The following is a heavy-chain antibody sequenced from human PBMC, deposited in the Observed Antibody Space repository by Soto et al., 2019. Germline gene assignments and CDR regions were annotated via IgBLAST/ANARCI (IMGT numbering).Heavy chain of an antibody. D-gene: IGHD4-17*01. CDR2: IYYSGST. V-gene: IGHV4-30-4*01. J-gene: IGHJ4*02. CDR3: ARGIYGDGSSY. Sequence: SETLSLTCTVSGGSISSGDYYWSWIRQPPGKGLEWIGHIYYSGSTYYNPSLKSRVTISVDTSKNQFSLKLSSVTAANTAVYYCARGIYGDGSSYWGQGTLVTVSS. CDR1: GGSISSGDYY.